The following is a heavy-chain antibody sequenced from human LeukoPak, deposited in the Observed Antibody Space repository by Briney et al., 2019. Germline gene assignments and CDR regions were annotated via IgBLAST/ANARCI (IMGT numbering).Heavy chain of an antibody. D-gene: IGHD2-2*01. CDR2: INHSGST. V-gene: IGHV4-34*01. J-gene: IGHJ6*03. Sequence: SSETLSLTCAVYGGSFSGYYWSWIRQPPGKGLEWIGEINHSGSTNYNPSLKSRVTISVDTSKNQFSLKLSSVTAADTAVYYCARGRGYCSSTSCYPYYYYYTDVWGKGTTVTVSS. CDR3: ARGRGYCSSTSCYPYYYYYTDV. CDR1: GGSFSGYY.